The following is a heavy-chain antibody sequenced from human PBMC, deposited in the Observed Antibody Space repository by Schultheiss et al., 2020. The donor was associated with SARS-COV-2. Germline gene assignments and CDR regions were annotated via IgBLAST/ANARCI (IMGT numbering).Heavy chain of an antibody. J-gene: IGHJ5*02. CDR1: GFTFSNAW. CDR3: ARDLVGATWNWFDP. V-gene: IGHV3-15*01. Sequence: GGSLRLSCAASGFTFSNAWLTWVRQAPGKGLEWVGRIKSKTDGGTTDYATPVKGRFTISRDNAKNSLYLQMNSLRAEDTAVYYCARDLVGATWNWFDPWGQETLVTVSS. D-gene: IGHD1-26*01. CDR2: IKSKTDGGTT.